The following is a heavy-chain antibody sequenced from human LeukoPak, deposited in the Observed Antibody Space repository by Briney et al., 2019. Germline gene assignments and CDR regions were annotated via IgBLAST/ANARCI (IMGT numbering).Heavy chain of an antibody. CDR2: IIPILGIA. CDR3: ARARNPYGDFDY. J-gene: IGHJ4*02. V-gene: IGHV1-69*02. D-gene: IGHD4-17*01. CDR1: GGTFSSCT. Sequence: SVKVSCKASGGTFSSCTISWVRQAPGQGLEWMGRIIPILGIANYAQKFQGRVTITADKSTSTAYMELSSLRSEDTAVYYCARARNPYGDFDYWGQGTLVTVSS.